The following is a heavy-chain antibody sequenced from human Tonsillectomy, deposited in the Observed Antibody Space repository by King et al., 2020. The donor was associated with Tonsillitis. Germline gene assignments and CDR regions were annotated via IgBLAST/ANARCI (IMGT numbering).Heavy chain of an antibody. J-gene: IGHJ5*02. Sequence: QLVQSGAEVKKPGASVKVSCKASGYTFTGHYMHWVRQAPGRGLEWMGWINPNSGGTNYAQKFQGRVTMTRDTSISTAYMELSRLRSDDTAVYYCARDQTDYDPNWFDPWGQGTLVTVS. D-gene: IGHD3-22*01. CDR1: GYTFTGHY. V-gene: IGHV1-2*02. CDR2: INPNSGGT. CDR3: ARDQTDYDPNWFDP.